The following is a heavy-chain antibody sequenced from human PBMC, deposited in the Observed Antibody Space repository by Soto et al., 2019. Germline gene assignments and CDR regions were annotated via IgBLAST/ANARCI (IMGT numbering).Heavy chain of an antibody. CDR3: ASQRDSSGWYEPFDY. CDR2: IIPIFGTA. CDR1: GYTFTSYG. V-gene: IGHV1-69*13. D-gene: IGHD6-19*01. Sequence: SVKVSCKASGYTFTSYGISWVRQAPGQGLEWMGGIIPIFGTANYAQKFQGRVTITADESTSTAYMELSSLRSEDTAVYYCASQRDSSGWYEPFDYWGQGTLVTVSS. J-gene: IGHJ4*02.